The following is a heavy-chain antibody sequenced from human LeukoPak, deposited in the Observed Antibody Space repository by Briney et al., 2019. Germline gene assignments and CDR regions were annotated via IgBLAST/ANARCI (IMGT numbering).Heavy chain of an antibody. V-gene: IGHV3-30*04. CDR3: ARAHVDTAMVPGIDY. Sequence: PGGSLRLSCAASGFTFSSYAMHWARQAPGKGLEWVAVISYDGSNKYYADSVKGRFTISRDNSKNTLYLQMNSLRAEDTAVYYCARAHVDTAMVPGIDYWGQGTLVTVSS. D-gene: IGHD5-18*01. J-gene: IGHJ4*02. CDR1: GFTFSSYA. CDR2: ISYDGSNK.